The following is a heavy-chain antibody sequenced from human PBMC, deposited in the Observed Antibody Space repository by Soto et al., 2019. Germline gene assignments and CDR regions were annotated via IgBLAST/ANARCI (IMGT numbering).Heavy chain of an antibody. CDR3: ARFWDS. D-gene: IGHD3-3*01. J-gene: IGHJ4*02. CDR1: GFTFSNFN. V-gene: IGHV3-48*02. Sequence: GGSVRLSCAASGFTFSNFNMNWVRQAPGKGLEWVSYISSSSSTIYYADSVKGRFTISRDNAKNSLYLQMNSLRDEDTAVYYCARFWDSWGQGTLVTVSS. CDR2: ISSSSSTI.